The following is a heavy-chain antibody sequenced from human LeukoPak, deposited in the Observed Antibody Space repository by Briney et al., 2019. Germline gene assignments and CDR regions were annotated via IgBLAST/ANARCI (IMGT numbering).Heavy chain of an antibody. Sequence: GRSLRLSCAASGFTFSSYATHWVRQAPGKGLEWVAVISYDGSNKYYADSVKGRFTISRDNSKNTLYLQMNSLRAEDTAVYYCAKDLIPLVAAAGTALYWGQGTLVTVSS. CDR2: ISYDGSNK. J-gene: IGHJ4*02. D-gene: IGHD6-13*01. CDR3: AKDLIPLVAAAGTALY. V-gene: IGHV3-30*04. CDR1: GFTFSSYA.